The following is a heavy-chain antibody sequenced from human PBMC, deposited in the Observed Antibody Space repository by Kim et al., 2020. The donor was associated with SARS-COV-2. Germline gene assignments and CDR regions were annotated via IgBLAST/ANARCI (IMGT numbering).Heavy chain of an antibody. CDR3: ARERYSRAYRMFEP. CDR2: IYYSGST. CDR1: GGSISSYY. Sequence: SETLSLTCTVYGGSISSYYWSWIRQPPGKGLEWIGYIYYSGSTNYNPSLKSRVTISVDTSKNQFSLKLSSVTAADTAVYYCARERYSRAYRMFEPWGQGTLVTVSS. V-gene: IGHV4-59*01. J-gene: IGHJ5*02. D-gene: IGHD6-13*01.